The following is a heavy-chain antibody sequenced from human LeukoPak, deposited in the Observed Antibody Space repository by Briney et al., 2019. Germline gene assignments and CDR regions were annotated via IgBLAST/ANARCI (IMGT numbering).Heavy chain of an antibody. CDR1: EFSLNAIGVG. D-gene: IGHD1-26*01. CDR2: IYWDGDE. J-gene: IGHJ4*02. Sequence: SGPTLVKPTQTLTLSCTFSEFSLNAIGVGVGWIRQPPGKALEWLAFIYWDGDERYSPSLNSRLAITKDTSKNQVLLTMTNMDPVDTATYYCAHRLDRWSDNGSPDYFDCWGQGILVTVSS. V-gene: IGHV2-5*02. CDR3: AHRLDRWSDNGSPDYFDC.